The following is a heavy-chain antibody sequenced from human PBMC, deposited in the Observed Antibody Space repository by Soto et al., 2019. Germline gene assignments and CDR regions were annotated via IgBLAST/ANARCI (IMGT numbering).Heavy chain of an antibody. CDR2: VNPNSGNT. Sequence: QVQLVQSGAEVKQPGASVKVSCKAPGYTFTRYDINWVRQAAGQGLAWMGWVNPNSGNTGYAQKFQGRVTMTGNTSISTAYKERRSLRAEDTAVYYWPRCPARIMITFGGVADGYLDYWGQGPLVTVAS. J-gene: IGHJ4*02. D-gene: IGHD3-16*01. V-gene: IGHV1-8*01. CDR1: GYTFTRYD. CDR3: PRCPARIMITFGGVADGYLDY.